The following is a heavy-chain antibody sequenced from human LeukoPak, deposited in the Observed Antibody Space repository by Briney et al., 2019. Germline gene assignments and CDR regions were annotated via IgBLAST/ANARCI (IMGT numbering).Heavy chain of an antibody. CDR1: GGSITNDDFY. D-gene: IGHD4-23*01. J-gene: IGHJ4*02. Sequence: SQTLSLTCSVSGGSITNDDFYWSWIRQPAGKGLEWIGRIYTTGSTNYNPSLKSRVTISVDTSKNQFSLKLSSVTAADTAVYYCARSNYDYGGRGLPQEYYFDYWGQGTLVTVSS. CDR2: IYTTGST. V-gene: IGHV4-61*02. CDR3: ARSNYDYGGRGLPQEYYFDY.